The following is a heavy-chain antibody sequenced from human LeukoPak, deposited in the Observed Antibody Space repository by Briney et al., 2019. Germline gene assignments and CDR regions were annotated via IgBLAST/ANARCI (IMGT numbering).Heavy chain of an antibody. D-gene: IGHD6-13*01. Sequence: GGSLRLSCAASGFTFSSYGMHWVRQAPGKGLEGVAVISYDGSNKYYADSVKGRFTICRDNSKNTLYLQMNSLRAEDTAVYYCAKDGSIAAAGTDPSNYYYGMDVWGQGTTVTVSS. V-gene: IGHV3-30*18. CDR2: ISYDGSNK. CDR3: AKDGSIAAAGTDPSNYYYGMDV. J-gene: IGHJ6*02. CDR1: GFTFSSYG.